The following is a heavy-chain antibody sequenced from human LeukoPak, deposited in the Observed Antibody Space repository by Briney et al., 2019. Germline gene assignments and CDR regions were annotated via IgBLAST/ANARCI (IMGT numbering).Heavy chain of an antibody. CDR3: ASPAAGTNSDF. CDR1: GFTFSSYA. J-gene: IGHJ4*02. Sequence: SGGSLRLSCAASGFTFSSYAMHWVRQAPGKGLEWVAVIWYDGSNKYYADSVKGRFTISRDNSKNTLYLQMNSLRAENTAVYYCASPAAGTNSDFWGQGTLVTVSS. V-gene: IGHV3-33*08. CDR2: IWYDGSNK. D-gene: IGHD6-13*01.